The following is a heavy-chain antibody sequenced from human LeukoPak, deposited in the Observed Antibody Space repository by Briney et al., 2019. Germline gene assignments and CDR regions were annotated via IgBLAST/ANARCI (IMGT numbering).Heavy chain of an antibody. Sequence: SVKVSCKPSGGTFSSYAISWVRQAPGPGLEWMGGIIPIFGTANYAQKFQGRVTITADKSTSTAYMELSSLRSEDTAVYYCASVGDYGDDDYYYYGMDVWGKGTTVTVSS. V-gene: IGHV1-69*06. J-gene: IGHJ6*04. CDR1: GGTFSSYA. CDR2: IIPIFGTA. CDR3: ASVGDYGDDDYYYYGMDV. D-gene: IGHD4-17*01.